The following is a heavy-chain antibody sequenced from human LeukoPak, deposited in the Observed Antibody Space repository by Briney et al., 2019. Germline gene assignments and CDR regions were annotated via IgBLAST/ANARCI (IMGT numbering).Heavy chain of an antibody. CDR3: AKDIMGIAAAEGAFDI. Sequence: GGSLRLSCAVSGFAFGSEAMSWVRQAPGKGLEWVAVISYDGSNKYYADSVKGRFTISRDNSKNTLYLQMNSLRAEDTAVYYCAKDIMGIAAAEGAFDIWGQGTMVTVSS. D-gene: IGHD6-13*01. CDR1: GFAFGSEA. J-gene: IGHJ3*02. CDR2: ISYDGSNK. V-gene: IGHV3-30*18.